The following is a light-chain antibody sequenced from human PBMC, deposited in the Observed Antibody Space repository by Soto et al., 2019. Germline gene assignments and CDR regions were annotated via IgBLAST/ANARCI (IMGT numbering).Light chain of an antibody. CDR2: EVS. CDR3: SSYAGSNNLGV. Sequence: QSALTQPPSASGSLGQSVTISCTGTSSDVGGYNYVSWYQQHPGKAPKLMIYEVSRRPSGVPDRFSGSKSGNTASLTVSGLQAEDAAYYYCSSYAGSNNLGVFGGGTQLTVL. CDR1: SSDVGGYNY. J-gene: IGLJ2*01. V-gene: IGLV2-8*01.